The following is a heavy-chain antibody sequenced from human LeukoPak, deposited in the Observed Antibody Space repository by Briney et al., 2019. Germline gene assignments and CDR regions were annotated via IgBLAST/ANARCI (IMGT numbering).Heavy chain of an antibody. CDR1: GFTFSSYA. J-gene: IGHJ4*02. CDR3: ARDERVGYSSSADY. Sequence: GGSLRLSCAASGFTFSSYAMNWVRQAPGKGLEWVSGITGGGGNTYYADSVKGRFTISRDNSKNTLYLQMNSLRAEDTAVYYCARDERVGYSSSADYWGQGTLVTVSS. CDR2: ITGGGGNT. V-gene: IGHV3-23*01. D-gene: IGHD6-6*01.